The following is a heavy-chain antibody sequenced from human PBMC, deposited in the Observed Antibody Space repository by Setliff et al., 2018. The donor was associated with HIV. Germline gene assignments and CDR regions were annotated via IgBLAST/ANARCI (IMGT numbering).Heavy chain of an antibody. J-gene: IGHJ5*02. CDR1: GFTFSSYA. V-gene: IGHV3-23*01. Sequence: GGSLRLSCVASGFTFSSYAMTWVRQAPGKGLECVAVISGSGGDTYYADSVKGRFTISRDNSKNTLYLQMNSLRAEDTAVYYCASWLAAAYLWSQGTLVTVSS. CDR3: ASWLAAAYL. CDR2: ISGSGGDT. D-gene: IGHD6-13*01.